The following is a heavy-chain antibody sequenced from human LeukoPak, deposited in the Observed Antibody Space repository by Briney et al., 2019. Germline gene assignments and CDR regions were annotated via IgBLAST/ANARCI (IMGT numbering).Heavy chain of an antibody. CDR3: AKGYCSSTSCYLSY. V-gene: IGHV3-9*03. Sequence: GGSLRLSCAASGFTFDDYAMHWVRQAPGKGLEWVSGISWNSGSIGYADSVKGRFTISRDNAKNSLYPQMNSLRAEDMALYYCAKGYCSSTSCYLSYWGQGTLVTVSS. CDR2: ISWNSGSI. J-gene: IGHJ4*02. D-gene: IGHD2-2*01. CDR1: GFTFDDYA.